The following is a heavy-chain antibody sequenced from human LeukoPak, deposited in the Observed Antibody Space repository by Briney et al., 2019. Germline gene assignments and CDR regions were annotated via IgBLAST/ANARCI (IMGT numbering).Heavy chain of an antibody. V-gene: IGHV3-21*05. Sequence: GGSLRLSCAASGFTFSSYSMNWVRQAPGKGLEWVSYISSSSSYIYYADSVKGRFTISRDNAKNSLYLQMNSLRAEDTAVYYCARARIAAAGFDYWGQGTLVTVSS. CDR2: ISSSSSYI. CDR3: ARARIAAAGFDY. CDR1: GFTFSSYS. D-gene: IGHD6-13*01. J-gene: IGHJ4*02.